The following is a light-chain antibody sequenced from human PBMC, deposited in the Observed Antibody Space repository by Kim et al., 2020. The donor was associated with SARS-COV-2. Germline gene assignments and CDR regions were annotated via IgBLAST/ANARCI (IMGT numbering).Light chain of an antibody. V-gene: IGLV3-1*01. CDR1: NLGDKY. Sequence: SYELTQPPSVSVSPGQTASITCSGDNLGDKYACWYQQKPGQSPVLVIYQDSKRPSGLPERFSGSNSGYTATLTISGTQAMDEADYYCQAWDSSTHVVFGGGTQLTVL. J-gene: IGLJ2*01. CDR2: QDS. CDR3: QAWDSSTHVV.